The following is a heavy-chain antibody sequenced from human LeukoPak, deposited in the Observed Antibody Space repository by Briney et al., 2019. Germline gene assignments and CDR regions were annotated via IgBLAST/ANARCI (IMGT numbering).Heavy chain of an antibody. D-gene: IGHD5-24*01. Sequence: GGSLRLSCAASGFTVSSNYMSWVRQAPGKGLEWVSVSYSGGSTYYADSVRGRFTISRHNSKNTLYLQMNSLRAEDTAVYYCARDTVATIPDYWGQGTLVTVSS. CDR3: ARDTVATIPDY. V-gene: IGHV3-53*04. J-gene: IGHJ4*02. CDR1: GFTVSSNY. CDR2: SYSGGST.